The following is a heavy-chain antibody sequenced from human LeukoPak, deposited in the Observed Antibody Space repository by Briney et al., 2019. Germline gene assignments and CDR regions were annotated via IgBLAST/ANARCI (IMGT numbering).Heavy chain of an antibody. CDR1: GFTFSSYA. CDR3: ARDLRSGYDFWAYWYFDL. D-gene: IGHD3-3*01. CDR2: IYTGGST. J-gene: IGHJ2*01. V-gene: IGHV3-66*01. Sequence: GGSLRLSCAASGFTFSSYAMSWVRQAPGKGLEWVSVIYTGGSTYYADSVKGKFTISRDNSKNTLYLQMNSLRAEDTAVYYCARDLRSGYDFWAYWYFDLWGRGTLVTVSS.